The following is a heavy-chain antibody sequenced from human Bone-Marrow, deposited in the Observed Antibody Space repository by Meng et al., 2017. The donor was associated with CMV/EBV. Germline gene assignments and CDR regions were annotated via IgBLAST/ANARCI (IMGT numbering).Heavy chain of an antibody. V-gene: IGHV3-66*02. CDR1: GFTVSSNY. CDR3: ARVNYDFLSGYHY. Sequence: GESLKISCAASGFTVSSNYMSWVRQAPGKGLEWVSVIYSGGSTYYADSVKGRFTISRDNSKNTLYLQMNSLRAEDTAVYYCARVNYDFLSGYHYWGHGTLVTVSS. D-gene: IGHD3-3*01. J-gene: IGHJ4*01. CDR2: IYSGGST.